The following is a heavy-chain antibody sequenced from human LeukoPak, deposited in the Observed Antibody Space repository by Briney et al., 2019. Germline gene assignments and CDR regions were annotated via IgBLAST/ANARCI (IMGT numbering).Heavy chain of an antibody. CDR1: GFTFSSYW. CDR3: AKPRSGRKPSGFDY. V-gene: IGHV3-74*01. CDR2: INSDGGST. J-gene: IGHJ4*02. Sequence: GGSLRLSCTASGFTFSSYWMHWVRQAPGKGLVWVSRINSDGGSTSYADSVKGRFTISRDNAKNTLYLQMNSLRAEDTAVYYCAKPRSGRKPSGFDYWGQGTLVTVSS. D-gene: IGHD2-15*01.